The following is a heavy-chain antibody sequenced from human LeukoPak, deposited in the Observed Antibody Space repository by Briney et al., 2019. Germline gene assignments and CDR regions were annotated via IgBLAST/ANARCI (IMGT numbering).Heavy chain of an antibody. CDR1: GFTFSSYD. Sequence: PGGSLRLSCAASGFTFSSYDMSWVRQAPGKGLEWVSAISGSGGSTYYADSVKGRFTISRDNSKNTLYLQMNSLRAEDTAVYYCAKGAYYDILTGYSLPYFDYWGQGTLVTVSS. J-gene: IGHJ4*02. CDR2: ISGSGGST. CDR3: AKGAYYDILTGYSLPYFDY. V-gene: IGHV3-23*01. D-gene: IGHD3-9*01.